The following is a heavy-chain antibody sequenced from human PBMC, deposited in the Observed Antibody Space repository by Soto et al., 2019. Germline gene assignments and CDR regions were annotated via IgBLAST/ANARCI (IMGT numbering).Heavy chain of an antibody. D-gene: IGHD5-12*01. CDR1: GFSLSNARMG. V-gene: IGHV2-26*02. J-gene: IGHJ5*02. CDR3: ALYRGGFNVVHP. Sequence: QVTLKESGPVLVKPTETLTLTCTVSGFSLSNARMGVSWIRQPPGKALEWLAHIFSNDEKSYSTSLKSRLTSPKDPSKSQVVLTMTNSVPVDTATYSYALYRGGFNVVHPCGQRTLGNVAS. CDR2: IFSNDEK.